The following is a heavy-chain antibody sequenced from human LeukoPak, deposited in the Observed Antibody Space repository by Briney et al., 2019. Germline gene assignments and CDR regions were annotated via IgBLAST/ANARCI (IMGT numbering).Heavy chain of an antibody. CDR2: IHHSGRA. CDR1: GGSFSDFY. Sequence: PSETLSLTCAVYGGSFSDFYWSWIRQPPGKGLEWIGEIHHSGRANYNPSLKRRVSMSVDTSKNRFSLKVTSVTAAGTAVYYCARVERAAAGTDVNDYWGQGTLVTVSS. J-gene: IGHJ4*02. CDR3: ARVERAAAGTDVNDY. V-gene: IGHV4-34*01. D-gene: IGHD6-13*01.